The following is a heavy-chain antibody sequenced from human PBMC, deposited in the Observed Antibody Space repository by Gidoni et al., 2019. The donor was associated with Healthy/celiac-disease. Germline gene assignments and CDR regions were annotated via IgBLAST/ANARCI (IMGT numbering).Heavy chain of an antibody. V-gene: IGHV3-74*01. CDR3: ARDRTYYYGSGTFDP. Sequence: EVQLVESGGGLVQPGGSLRLSCAASGFTFSSYWMHWVRQAPGKGLVWVSRINSDGSSTSYADSVKGRFTISRDNAKNTLYLQMNSLRAEDTAVYYCARDRTYYYGSGTFDPWGQGTLVTVSS. J-gene: IGHJ5*02. CDR1: GFTFSSYW. CDR2: INSDGSST. D-gene: IGHD3-10*01.